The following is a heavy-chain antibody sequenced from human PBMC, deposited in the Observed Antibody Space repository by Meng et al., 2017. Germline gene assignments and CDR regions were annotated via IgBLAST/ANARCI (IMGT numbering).Heavy chain of an antibody. D-gene: IGHD2-15*01. CDR1: GFTFSSYA. CDR3: AKDLWGDLVVVVAAHDY. V-gene: IGHV3-23*01. CDR2: ISGSGGST. Sequence: GESLKISCAASGFTFSSYAMSWVRQAPGKGLEWVSAISGSGGSTDYADSVKGRFTISRDNSKNTLYLQMNSLRSEDTAEYYCAKDLWGDLVVVVAAHDYWGQGTLVTVSS. J-gene: IGHJ4*02.